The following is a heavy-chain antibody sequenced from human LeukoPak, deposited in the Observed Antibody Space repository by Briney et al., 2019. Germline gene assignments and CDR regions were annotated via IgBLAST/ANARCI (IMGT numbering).Heavy chain of an antibody. CDR3: ARSTAAAGMGYLMDV. J-gene: IGHJ6*02. CDR2: ISAYNGNT. CDR1: GYTFTSYG. Sequence: AASVKVSCKASGYTFTSYGISWVRQAPGQGLEWMGWISAYNGNTNYAQKLQGRVTMTTDTPTSTAYMELRSLRSDDTAVYYCARSTAAAGMGYLMDVWGQGTTVTVSS. D-gene: IGHD6-13*01. V-gene: IGHV1-18*01.